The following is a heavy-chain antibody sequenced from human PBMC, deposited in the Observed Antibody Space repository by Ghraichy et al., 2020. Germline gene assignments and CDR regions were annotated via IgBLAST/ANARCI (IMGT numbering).Heavy chain of an antibody. D-gene: IGHD2-21*02. J-gene: IGHJ4*02. CDR2: ISWDGDST. CDR3: AKSRAIVVVTASGFDY. CDR1: GFTFDDYT. V-gene: IGHV3-43*01. Sequence: LSLTCAASGFTFDDYTMHWVRQAPGKGLEWVSLISWDGDSTYYADSVKGRFTISRDNSKNSLYLQMNSLRTEDTALYYCAKSRAIVVVTASGFDYWGQGTLVTVSS.